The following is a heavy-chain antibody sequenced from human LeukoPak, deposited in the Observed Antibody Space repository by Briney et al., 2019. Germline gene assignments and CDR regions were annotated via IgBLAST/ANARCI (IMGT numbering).Heavy chain of an antibody. Sequence: GGSLRLSCAASGFTFSSHWMSWVRQAPGKGLEWVANIKRDGSEKYYVDSVKGRFTISRDNAKNSLYLQMNSLRAEDTAVYYCARASLYYGSGSSRFVFDYWGQGTLVTVSS. CDR1: GFTFSSHW. D-gene: IGHD3-10*01. CDR3: ARASLYYGSGSSRFVFDY. J-gene: IGHJ4*02. V-gene: IGHV3-7*01. CDR2: IKRDGSEK.